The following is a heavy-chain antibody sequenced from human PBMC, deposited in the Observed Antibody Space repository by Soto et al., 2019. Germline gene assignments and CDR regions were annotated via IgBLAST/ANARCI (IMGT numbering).Heavy chain of an antibody. D-gene: IGHD3-16*01. CDR3: ARDSLGIMIPFDP. Sequence: GGSLRLSCAASGFPFSSYWMSWVRQAPGKGLEWVATIRQDGNEKYYVDSVKGRFTISRDNTKNSLFLQMNKLRAEDTAVYNWARDSLGIMIPFDPWGQGTLVTVSS. V-gene: IGHV3-7*01. CDR2: IRQDGNEK. J-gene: IGHJ5*02. CDR1: GFPFSSYW.